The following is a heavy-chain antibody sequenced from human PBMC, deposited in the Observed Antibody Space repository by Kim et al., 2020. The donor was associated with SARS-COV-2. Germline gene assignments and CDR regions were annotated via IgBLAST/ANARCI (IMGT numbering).Heavy chain of an antibody. D-gene: IGHD4-17*01. V-gene: IGHV4-31*02. CDR3: ARDSSVTTYYYGMDV. Sequence: PSRKSRVTISVDASKNQFSLKLSSVTAADTAVYYCARDSSVTTYYYGMDVWGQGTTVTVSS. J-gene: IGHJ6*02.